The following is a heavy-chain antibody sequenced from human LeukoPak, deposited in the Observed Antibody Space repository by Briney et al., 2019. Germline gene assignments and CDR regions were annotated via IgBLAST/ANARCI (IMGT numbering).Heavy chain of an antibody. J-gene: IGHJ4*02. Sequence: GGSLRLSCEGSAFIFSGHWMNWVRQTPGKGLEWVAVISYDGSNKYYADSVKGRFTISRDNSKNTLYLQMNSLRAEDTAVYYCARESGMATAYFDYWGQGTLVTVSS. CDR2: ISYDGSNK. CDR1: AFIFSGHW. CDR3: ARESGMATAYFDY. V-gene: IGHV3-30-3*01. D-gene: IGHD5-24*01.